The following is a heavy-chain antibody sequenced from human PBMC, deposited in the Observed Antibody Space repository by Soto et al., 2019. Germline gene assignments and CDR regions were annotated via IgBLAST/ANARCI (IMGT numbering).Heavy chain of an antibody. V-gene: IGHV5-51*03. CDR1: GYTFTNYC. Sequence: GESLKISCKGSGYTFTNYCIAWVRQMPGKGLEWMGVIYPSSSHVTYSPSFQGQVTISADKSISTAFLQWSSLKASDTAMYYCARCSGGTCYASYAFDIWGQGTMVTVSS. CDR3: ARCSGGTCYASYAFDI. D-gene: IGHD2-15*01. J-gene: IGHJ3*02. CDR2: IYPSSSHV.